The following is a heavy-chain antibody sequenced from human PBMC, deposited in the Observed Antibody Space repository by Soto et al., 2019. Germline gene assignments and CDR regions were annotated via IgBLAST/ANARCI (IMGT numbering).Heavy chain of an antibody. J-gene: IGHJ1*01. V-gene: IGHV5-51*01. CDR2: IYPGDSDT. CDR1: GYSFTSYW. D-gene: IGHD6-6*01. CDR3: SKFKYSTSVRYLQH. Sequence: GESLKISCKGSGYSFTSYWIGWVRQMPGKGLEWMGIIYPGDSDTRYSPSFQGQVTISADKSISTAYLQWTSLKASDTAIYYCSKFKYSTSVRYLQHWGQGTPVTVSS.